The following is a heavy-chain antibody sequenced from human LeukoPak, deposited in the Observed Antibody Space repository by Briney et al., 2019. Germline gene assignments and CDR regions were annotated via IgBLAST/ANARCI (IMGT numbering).Heavy chain of an antibody. V-gene: IGHV4-39*01. CDR2: IYYSGST. D-gene: IGHD4-17*01. J-gene: IGHJ4*02. CDR1: GFTFSSYA. CDR3: ARHDYGDYFGGFDY. Sequence: GSLRLSCAASGFTFSSYAMSWVRQPPGKGLEWIGSIYYSGSTYYNPSLKSRVTISVDTSKNQFSLKLSSVTAADTAVYYCARHDYGDYFGGFDYWGQGTLVTVSS.